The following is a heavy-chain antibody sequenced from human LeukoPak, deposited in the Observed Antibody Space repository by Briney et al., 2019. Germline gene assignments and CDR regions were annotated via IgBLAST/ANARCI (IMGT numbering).Heavy chain of an antibody. CDR3: ARGDCTNGVCYYYAFDI. Sequence: GASVKVSCKASGYTFTTYGFSWVRQAPGQGLEWMGWISVYNGNTNYTQKLQGRVTMTTDTSTSTAYMELRSLRSDDTAVYYCARGDCTNGVCYYYAFDIWGQGTMVTVSS. D-gene: IGHD2-8*01. J-gene: IGHJ3*02. CDR1: GYTFTTYG. CDR2: ISVYNGNT. V-gene: IGHV1-18*01.